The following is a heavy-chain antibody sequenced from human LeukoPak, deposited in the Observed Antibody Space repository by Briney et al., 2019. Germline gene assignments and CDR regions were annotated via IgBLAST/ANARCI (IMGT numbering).Heavy chain of an antibody. V-gene: IGHV3-48*04. Sequence: GGSLRLSCAASGFTFSSHAMNWVRQAPGKGLEWVSYISSGSSTIYYADSVKGRFTISRDNAKNSLYLQMNSLRAEDTAVYYCARHNSGSYSSSWYDAFDIWGQGTMVTVSS. CDR2: ISSGSSTI. CDR3: ARHNSGSYSSSWYDAFDI. D-gene: IGHD6-13*01. J-gene: IGHJ3*02. CDR1: GFTFSSHA.